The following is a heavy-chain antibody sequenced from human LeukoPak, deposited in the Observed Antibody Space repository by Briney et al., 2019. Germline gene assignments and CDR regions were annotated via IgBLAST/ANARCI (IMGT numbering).Heavy chain of an antibody. Sequence: GGSLRLSCAASGFTFSSYNMNWVRQAPGKGLEWVANIKQDGSEKYYVDSVKGRFTISRDNAKNSLYLQMNSLRAEDTAVYYCARVQGWELLRANAFDIWGQGTMVTVSS. J-gene: IGHJ3*02. CDR2: IKQDGSEK. D-gene: IGHD1-26*01. V-gene: IGHV3-7*01. CDR1: GFTFSSYN. CDR3: ARVQGWELLRANAFDI.